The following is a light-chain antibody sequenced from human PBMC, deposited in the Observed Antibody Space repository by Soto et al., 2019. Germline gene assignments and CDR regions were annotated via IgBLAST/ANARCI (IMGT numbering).Light chain of an antibody. Sequence: EIVMTQSPATLSVSPGERATLSCRASQSVSSNLAWYQQKPGQAPRLLIYGAYTRATGIPARFSGSGSGTEFTLTISSPQSEDFAVYYCQQYNNWLTWTFGQGTKVEIK. CDR2: GAY. J-gene: IGKJ1*01. CDR3: QQYNNWLTWT. V-gene: IGKV3-15*01. CDR1: QSVSSN.